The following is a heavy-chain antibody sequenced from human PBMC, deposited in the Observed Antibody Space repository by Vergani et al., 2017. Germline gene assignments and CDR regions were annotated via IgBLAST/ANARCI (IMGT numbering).Heavy chain of an antibody. D-gene: IGHD5-18*01. CDR1: GGSFSSYY. Sequence: QVQLQQWGAGLLKPSETLSLTCAVYGGSFSSYYWSWIRQPPGKGLEWIGYIYYSGSTNYNPSLKSRVTISVDTSKNQFSLKLSSVTAADTAVYYCERIPLGSYGWSYYYYYGMDVWGQGTTVTVSS. CDR2: IYYSGST. V-gene: IGHV4-34*11. CDR3: ERIPLGSYGWSYYYYYGMDV. J-gene: IGHJ6*02.